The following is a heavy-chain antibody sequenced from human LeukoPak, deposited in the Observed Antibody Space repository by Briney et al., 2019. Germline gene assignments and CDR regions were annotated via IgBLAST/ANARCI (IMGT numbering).Heavy chain of an antibody. CDR1: GGSVSSGSYY. Sequence: SETLSLTCTVSGGSVSSGSYYWSWIRQPPGKGLEWIGYIYYSGRTNYNPSLKGRVTISVDTSKNQFSLKLSSVTAADTAVYYCARGVRGAYFDYWGQGTLVTVSS. V-gene: IGHV4-61*01. CDR2: IYYSGRT. J-gene: IGHJ4*02. CDR3: ARGVRGAYFDY. D-gene: IGHD3-10*01.